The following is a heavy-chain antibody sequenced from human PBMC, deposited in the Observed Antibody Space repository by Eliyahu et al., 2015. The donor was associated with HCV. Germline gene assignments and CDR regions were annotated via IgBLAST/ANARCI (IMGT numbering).Heavy chain of an antibody. D-gene: IGHD6-19*01. CDR1: GGSITTYY. J-gene: IGHJ5*02. V-gene: IGHV4-59*01. CDR2: IXYSGST. CDR3: ASGGGGIAVAGTGGWFDP. Sequence: QVQLQESGPGLVKPSETLSLTCTVSGGSITTYYWSWIRQPPGKGLEWIGYIXYSGSTKYNPSLKSRVTISVDTSKNQFSLNLTSVTAADTAVYYCASGGGGIAVAGTGGWFDPWGQGTLVTVSS.